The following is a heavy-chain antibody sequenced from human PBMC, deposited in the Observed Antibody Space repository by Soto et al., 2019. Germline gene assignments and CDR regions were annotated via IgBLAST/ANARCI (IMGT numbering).Heavy chain of an antibody. V-gene: IGHV4-59*08. CDR2: IYYSGST. J-gene: IGHJ5*02. CDR1: GGSISSYY. Sequence: QVQLQESGPGLVKPSETLSLTCTVSGGSISSYYWSWIRQPPGKGLEYIGYIYYSGSTNYNPSLKSRVTISVDTSKNQFALNLNSVTAADTAVYYCARLGCSGGSCPFEPWGQGTLVTVSS. CDR3: ARLGCSGGSCPFEP. D-gene: IGHD2-15*01.